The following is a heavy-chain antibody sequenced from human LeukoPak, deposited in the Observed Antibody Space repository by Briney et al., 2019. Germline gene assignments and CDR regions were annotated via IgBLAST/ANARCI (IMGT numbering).Heavy chain of an antibody. CDR2: IIPIFGTA. Sequence: SVKVSCKASGGTFSSYAISWVRQAPGQGLEWMERIIPIFGTANYAQKFQGRVTITTDESTSTAYMELSSLRSEDTAVYYCASGRDGYSYYFDYWGQGTLVTVSS. CDR1: GGTFSSYA. D-gene: IGHD5-24*01. J-gene: IGHJ4*02. CDR3: ASGRDGYSYYFDY. V-gene: IGHV1-69*05.